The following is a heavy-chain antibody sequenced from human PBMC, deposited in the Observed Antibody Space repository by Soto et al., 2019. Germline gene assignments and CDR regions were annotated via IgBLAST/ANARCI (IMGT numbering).Heavy chain of an antibody. D-gene: IGHD1-26*01. V-gene: IGHV1-58*01. J-gene: IGHJ6*02. CDR3: AADWSQYSGSSLYYYYGMDV. CDR2: IVVGSGNT. CDR1: GFTFTSSS. Sequence: SGKVSCKASGFTFTSSSVQWVRRARGQRLEWIGWIVVGSGNTNYAQKFQERVTITRDMSTSTAYMELSSLRSEDTAVYYCAADWSQYSGSSLYYYYGMDVWGQGTTVTVSS.